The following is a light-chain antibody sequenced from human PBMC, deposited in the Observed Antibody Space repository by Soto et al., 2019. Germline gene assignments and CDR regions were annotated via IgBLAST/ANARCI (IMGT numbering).Light chain of an antibody. Sequence: DIQMTQSPSSLSASVGAIVTITCRASQSISTYLNWYHHKPGKAPKLLIYAASSLQGGVPSRFSVSGSGTDFTLTIGSLQPDDFATYYCQQSCSTPITFGQGTRLEIK. CDR3: QQSCSTPIT. CDR1: QSISTY. J-gene: IGKJ5*01. CDR2: AAS. V-gene: IGKV1-39*01.